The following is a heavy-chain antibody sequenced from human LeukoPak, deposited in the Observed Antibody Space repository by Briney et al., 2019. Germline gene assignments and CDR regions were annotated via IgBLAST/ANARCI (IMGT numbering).Heavy chain of an antibody. CDR3: AKVVGATVFDY. V-gene: IGHV3-30*18. CDR1: GFTFSSYG. CDR2: ISYDGSNK. J-gene: IGHJ4*02. Sequence: GGSLRLSCAASGFTFSSYGMHWVRQAPGKGLEWVAVISYDGSNKYYADCVKGRFTISRDNSKNTLYLRMNSLRAEDTAVYYCAKVVGATVFDYWGQGTLVTVSP. D-gene: IGHD1-26*01.